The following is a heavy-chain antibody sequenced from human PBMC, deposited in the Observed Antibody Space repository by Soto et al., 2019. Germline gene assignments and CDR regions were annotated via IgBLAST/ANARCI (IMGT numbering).Heavy chain of an antibody. J-gene: IGHJ6*02. CDR2: ISAYNGNT. CDR1: GYTFTSYG. D-gene: IGHD1-26*01. V-gene: IGHV1-18*04. Sequence: ASVKVSCKASGYTFTSYGISWARQAPGQGLEWMGWISAYNGNTNYAQKLQGRVTVTTDTSTSTAYMELRSLRSDDTAVYYCAREGSGSYYKEPYYYYGMDVWGHGTTVATSS. CDR3: AREGSGSYYKEPYYYYGMDV.